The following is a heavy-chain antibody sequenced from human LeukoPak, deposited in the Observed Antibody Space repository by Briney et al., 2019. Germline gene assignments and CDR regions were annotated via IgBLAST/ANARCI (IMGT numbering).Heavy chain of an antibody. J-gene: IGHJ4*02. V-gene: IGHV4-59*11. Sequence: SETLSLTCTVSGGSISSHYWSWIRQPPGKGLEWIGYIYYNGSTNYNPSLKSRVTISVDTSKNQFSLKLSSVTAADTAVYYCARARDPSLIDYWGQGTLVTVSS. CDR1: GGSISSHY. CDR3: ARARDPSLIDY. CDR2: IYYNGST.